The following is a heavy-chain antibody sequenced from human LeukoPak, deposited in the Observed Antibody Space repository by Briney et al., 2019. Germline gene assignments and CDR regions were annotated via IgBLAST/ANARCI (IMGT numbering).Heavy chain of an antibody. V-gene: IGHV3-30*18. CDR1: GFTFSSYG. CDR2: ISYDGSNK. CDR3: AKGPTGYSSSWPDY. J-gene: IGHJ4*02. D-gene: IGHD6-13*01. Sequence: GGSLRLSCAASGFTFSSYGMHWVRQAPGKGLEWVAVISYDGSNKYYADSVKGRFTISRDNSKSTLYLQMNSLRAEDTAVYYCAKGPTGYSSSWPDYWGQGTLVTVSS.